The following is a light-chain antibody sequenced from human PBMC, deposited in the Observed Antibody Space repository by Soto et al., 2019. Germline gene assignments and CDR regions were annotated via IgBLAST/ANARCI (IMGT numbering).Light chain of an antibody. CDR2: DVT. CDR3: SSSTSSTTRVV. J-gene: IGLJ2*01. Sequence: QSVLTQPASVSGSPGQSITISCTGTSSDVGGYNYVSWYQQHPGEAPKLMIYDVTNRPSGVSNRFSGSKSGNTASLTISRLQAEDEADYYCSSSTSSTTRVVFGGGTKLTVL. CDR1: SSDVGGYNY. V-gene: IGLV2-14*03.